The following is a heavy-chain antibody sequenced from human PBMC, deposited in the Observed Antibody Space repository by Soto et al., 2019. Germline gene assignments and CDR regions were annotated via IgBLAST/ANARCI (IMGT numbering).Heavy chain of an antibody. CDR3: ARWEGYGHPRWGFEP. D-gene: IGHD4-17*01. CDR2: IYYSGST. V-gene: IGHV4-59*01. J-gene: IGHJ5*02. Sequence: SETLSLTCTVSGGSISSYYWSWIRQPPGKGLEWIGYIYYSGSTNYNPSLKSRVTISVDTSKNQFSLKLSSVTAADTAVYYCARWEGYGHPRWGFEPRGQATLVTVIL. CDR1: GGSISSYY.